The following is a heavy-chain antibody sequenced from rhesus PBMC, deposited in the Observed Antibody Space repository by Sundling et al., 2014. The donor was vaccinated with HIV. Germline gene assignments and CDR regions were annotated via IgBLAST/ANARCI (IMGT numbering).Heavy chain of an antibody. D-gene: IGHD5-24*01. V-gene: IGHV4-93*01. J-gene: IGHJ4*01. CDR1: RASINSNYW. CDR3: ARGWRYSGPLDY. Sequence: QVQLQESGPGLVKPSETLSLTCAVSRASINSNYWWSWIRQSPGKGLEWIGGIYGTGRFTEYNPSLKSRVTISKDTSKNQFTLKLNSVTAADTAVYYCARGWRYSGPLDYWGQGVLVTVSS. CDR2: IYGTGRFT.